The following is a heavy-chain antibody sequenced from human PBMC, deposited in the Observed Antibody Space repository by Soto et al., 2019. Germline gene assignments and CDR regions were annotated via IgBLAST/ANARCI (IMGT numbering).Heavy chain of an antibody. V-gene: IGHV1-69*06. Sequence: SVKVSCKASGGTFSSYAISWVRQAPGQGLEWMGGIIPIFGTANYAQKFQGRVTITADKSTSTAYMELSSLRSEDTAVYYCAGGRGVKYYYDSSGYYPPGMDVWGQGTTVTVSS. CDR1: GGTFSSYA. CDR3: AGGRGVKYYYDSSGYYPPGMDV. J-gene: IGHJ6*02. D-gene: IGHD3-22*01. CDR2: IIPIFGTA.